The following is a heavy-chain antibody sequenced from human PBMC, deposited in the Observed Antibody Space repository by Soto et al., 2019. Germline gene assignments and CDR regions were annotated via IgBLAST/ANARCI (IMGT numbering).Heavy chain of an antibody. CDR1: GFTFSSYG. J-gene: IGHJ4*02. Sequence: QVQLVESGGGVVQPGRSLRLSCAASGFTFSSYGMHWVRQAPGKGLEWVAVISYDGSNKYYADSVKGRFTISRDNSKNTLYLQMDSLRAEDTAVYYCWYYGSGSYFDYWGQGTLVTVSS. V-gene: IGHV3-30*03. CDR2: ISYDGSNK. D-gene: IGHD3-10*01. CDR3: WYYGSGSYFDY.